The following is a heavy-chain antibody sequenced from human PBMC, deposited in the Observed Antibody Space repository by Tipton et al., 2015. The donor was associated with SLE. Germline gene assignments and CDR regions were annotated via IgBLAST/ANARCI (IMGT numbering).Heavy chain of an antibody. J-gene: IGHJ4*02. Sequence: LSLTCAVSGYSISSGYYWGWIRQPPGKGLVWTGSIYHSGSTYYNPPLKSPVTISVNTSKNQFSLKLSSVTAADTAVYYCARQAQGYYDSSGYYEMVFFDYWGQGTLVTVSS. CDR2: IYHSGST. V-gene: IGHV4-38-2*01. CDR3: ARQAQGYYDSSGYYEMVFFDY. CDR1: GYSISSGYY. D-gene: IGHD3-22*01.